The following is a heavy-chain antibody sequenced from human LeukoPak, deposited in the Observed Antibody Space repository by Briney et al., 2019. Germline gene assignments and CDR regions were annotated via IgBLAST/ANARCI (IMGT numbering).Heavy chain of an antibody. CDR1: GYTFADYY. CDR3: ARDRIMFDKWFDP. D-gene: IGHD3-16*01. J-gene: IGHJ5*02. Sequence: GASVKVSCKASGYTFADYYMHWVRQAPGQGLEYMGWINPNSGGTDYAQKFQGRVTMTRDTSINTAYMELSGLTSDDTAVYYCARDRIMFDKWFDPWGQGTLVTVSS. CDR2: INPNSGGT. V-gene: IGHV1-2*02.